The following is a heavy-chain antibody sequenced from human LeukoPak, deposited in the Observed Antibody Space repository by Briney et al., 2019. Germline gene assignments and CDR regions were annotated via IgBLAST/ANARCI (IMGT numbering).Heavy chain of an antibody. J-gene: IGHJ4*02. CDR2: IYSGGST. V-gene: IGHV3-53*01. CDR1: GFIVSNTY. D-gene: IGHD3-10*01. Sequence: PGGSLRLSCAASGFIVSNTYMTWVRQAPGKGLEWVSVIYSGGSTFYADSVKGRFTISRDNSKNTLYLQMNSLSDEDTAIYYCARGHEALGYWGQGTLVTVSS. CDR3: ARGHEALGY.